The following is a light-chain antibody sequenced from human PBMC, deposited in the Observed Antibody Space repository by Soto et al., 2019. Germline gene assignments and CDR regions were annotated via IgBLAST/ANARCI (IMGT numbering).Light chain of an antibody. J-gene: IGLJ3*02. V-gene: IGLV1-47*01. CDR2: RSN. Sequence: QSVLTQPPSASGTPGQRVTISCSGTSSNIGRNYVYWYQQLPGTAPKLVIHRSNQRPSGVPDRFSGSKSGTSASLAISGLRSEDEADYYCAVWDASLSAWVFGGGTTLTVL. CDR3: AVWDASLSAWV. CDR1: SSNIGRNY.